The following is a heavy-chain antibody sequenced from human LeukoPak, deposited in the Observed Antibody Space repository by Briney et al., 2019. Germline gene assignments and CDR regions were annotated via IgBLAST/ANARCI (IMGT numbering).Heavy chain of an antibody. CDR2: TYYRSSWNS. Sequence: SQTLSLTCAISGDSVSNGSVGWNWVRQSPSRGLEWLGVTYYRSSWNSVYAVSVKSRITISPDTSKNQFSLHLNSVTPEDTAVYYCGRGYNYALDYWGQGTLVTVSS. CDR1: GDSVSNGSVG. CDR3: GRGYNYALDY. J-gene: IGHJ4*02. D-gene: IGHD5-18*01. V-gene: IGHV6-1*01.